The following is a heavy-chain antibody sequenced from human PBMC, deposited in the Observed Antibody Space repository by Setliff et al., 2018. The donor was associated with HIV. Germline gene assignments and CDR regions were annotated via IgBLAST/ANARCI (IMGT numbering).Heavy chain of an antibody. CDR3: ASRRGIEFYFDI. D-gene: IGHD3-10*01. V-gene: IGHV4-34*01. CDR2: INHGGDT. J-gene: IGHJ4*02. CDR1: GQSISGYY. Sequence: PSETLSLTCAVYGQSISGYYWSWIRQTPGKGLEWIGEINHGGDTNYNPSLKRRVTISVGSSYNHFSLKLSSVTAADTGVYYGASRRGIEFYFDIWGQGTPVTVSS.